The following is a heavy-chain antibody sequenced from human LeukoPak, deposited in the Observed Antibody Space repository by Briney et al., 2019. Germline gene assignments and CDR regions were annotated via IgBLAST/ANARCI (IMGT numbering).Heavy chain of an antibody. CDR1: GGSFSGYY. CDR3: ARGIPKYCSSTSCEGLDWFDP. Sequence: PSETLSLTCAVYGGSFSGYYWSWIRQPPGKGLEWIGYIYYSGSTNYNPSLKSRVTISVDTSKNQFSLKLSSVTAADTAVYYCARGIPKYCSSTSCEGLDWFDPWGQGTLVTVSS. CDR2: IYYSGST. J-gene: IGHJ5*02. D-gene: IGHD2-2*01. V-gene: IGHV4-59*01.